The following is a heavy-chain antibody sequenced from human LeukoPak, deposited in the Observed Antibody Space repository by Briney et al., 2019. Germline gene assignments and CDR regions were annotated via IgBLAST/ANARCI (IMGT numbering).Heavy chain of an antibody. D-gene: IGHD6-13*01. V-gene: IGHV3-21*01. CDR2: ISSSGEYK. CDR1: GFTFSIYS. J-gene: IGHJ4*02. Sequence: GGSLRLSCAASGFTFSIYSMNWVRQAPGKGLEWVSSISSSGEYKYYADSVKGRFTISRDNSKNTVYLQVNSLRDEDTAVYYCARDLEAANTYYFDYWGQGTMVTVSP. CDR3: ARDLEAANTYYFDY.